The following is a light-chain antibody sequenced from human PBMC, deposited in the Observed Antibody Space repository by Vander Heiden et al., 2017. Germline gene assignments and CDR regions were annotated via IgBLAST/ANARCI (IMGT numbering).Light chain of an antibody. J-gene: IGLJ2*01. CDR1: SGHSSYA. CDR2: LNSDGSH. Sequence: QLVLTQSPPAPASLGASVKLTCTLSSGHSSYAIAWHQQQPEKGPRYLMKLNSDGSHSKGDGIPDRFSGSSSGAERYLTIYSLQSEDEADYYCQTWGTGISVVFGGGTKLTVL. V-gene: IGLV4-69*01. CDR3: QTWGTGISVV.